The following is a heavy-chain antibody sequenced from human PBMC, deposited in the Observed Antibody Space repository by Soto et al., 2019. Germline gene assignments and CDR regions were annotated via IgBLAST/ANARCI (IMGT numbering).Heavy chain of an antibody. Sequence: PGGSLRLSCAASGFTFRRHAMHWIRQAPGKRPEWLAIIWYDGSRKLYADSVKGRFNISRDNSNNALYLQMNSLRAEDTAVYYCERATLELWFGPWGQGTLVTVSS. CDR3: ERATLELWFGP. CDR2: IWYDGSRK. J-gene: IGHJ5*02. V-gene: IGHV3-33*01. D-gene: IGHD3-3*01. CDR1: GFTFRRHA.